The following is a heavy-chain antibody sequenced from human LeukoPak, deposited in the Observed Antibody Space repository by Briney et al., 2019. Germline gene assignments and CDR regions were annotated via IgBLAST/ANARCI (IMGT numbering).Heavy chain of an antibody. CDR2: INKDGSAT. CDR3: ATWAFYHSLDV. J-gene: IGHJ6*02. CDR1: GFTFDAYA. V-gene: IGHV3-43*02. Sequence: PGGSLPLSCEASGFTFDAYAMHWVRRAPGKGREWVSLINKDGSATYYADSVKGRFTISRDNSKNSLYLQMNSLRSEDTALYYCATWAFYHSLDVWGQGTTVTVSS. D-gene: IGHD1-26*01.